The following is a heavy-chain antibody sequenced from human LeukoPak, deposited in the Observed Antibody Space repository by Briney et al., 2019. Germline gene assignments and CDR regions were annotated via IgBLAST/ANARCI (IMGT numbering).Heavy chain of an antibody. CDR1: GGSISSYY. V-gene: IGHV4-59*12. J-gene: IGHJ3*02. CDR2: IYYSGST. D-gene: IGHD5-12*01. Sequence: PSETLSLTCTVSGGSISSYYWSWIRQPPGKGLEWIGYIYYSGSTYYNPSLKSRVTISVDTSKNQFSLKLSSVTAADTAVYYCARAQGGYDPKAAFDIWGQGTMVTVSS. CDR3: ARAQGGYDPKAAFDI.